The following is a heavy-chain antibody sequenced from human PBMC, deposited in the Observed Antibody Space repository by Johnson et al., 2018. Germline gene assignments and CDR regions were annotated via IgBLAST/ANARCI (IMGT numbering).Heavy chain of an antibody. CDR1: GFTFSSYG. CDR2: ISYDGSNK. J-gene: IGHJ3*02. D-gene: IGHD2-2*01. V-gene: IGHV3-30*18. Sequence: VQLLESGGGVVQPGRSLRLSCAASGFTFSSYGMHWVRQAPGKGLEWVAVISYDGSNKYYADSVKGRFTISRDNSKNTLYLQMNRLRDEDTAVYYCAKGPSSAFDIWGQGTMVTVSS. CDR3: AKGPSSAFDI.